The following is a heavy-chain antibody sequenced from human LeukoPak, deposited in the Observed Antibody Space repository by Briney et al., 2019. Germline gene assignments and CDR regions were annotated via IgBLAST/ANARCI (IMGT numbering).Heavy chain of an antibody. CDR1: GGTISSSSYY. V-gene: IGHV4-39*01. CDR2: IYYSGST. D-gene: IGHD3-22*01. J-gene: IGHJ4*02. Sequence: SETLSLTCTVSGGTISSSSYYWGWIRQPPGKGLEWIGSIYYSGSTYYNPPLKSRVTISVDTSKNQFPLKLSSVTAADTAVYYCARQPSYDSSGYCDYWGQGTLVTVSS. CDR3: ARQPSYDSSGYCDY.